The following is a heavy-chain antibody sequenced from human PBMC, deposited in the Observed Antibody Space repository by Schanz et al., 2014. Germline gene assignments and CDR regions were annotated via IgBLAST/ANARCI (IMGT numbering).Heavy chain of an antibody. V-gene: IGHV3-NL1*01. Sequence: QGQLVESGGGVVQPGRSLRLSCAASGFNFRNYGMHWVRQAPGKGLEWVSSIVGGGGRTYYADSVKGRFTISRDNSKNTLYLQMNSLRVEDTAVYYCARQPGRITVSGVVSNWFDPWGQGTLVTVSS. D-gene: IGHD3-3*01. J-gene: IGHJ5*02. CDR3: ARQPGRITVSGVVSNWFDP. CDR1: GFNFRNYG. CDR2: IVGGGGRT.